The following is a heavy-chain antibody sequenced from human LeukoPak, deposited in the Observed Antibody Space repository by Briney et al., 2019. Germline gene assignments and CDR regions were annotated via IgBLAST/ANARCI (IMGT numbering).Heavy chain of an antibody. CDR2: IYHSGST. Sequence: SQTLSLTCTVSGGSISSGGYYWSWIRQPPGKGLEWIGYIYHSGSTYYNPSLKSRVTISVDRSKNQFSLKPSSVTAADTAVYYCAKDRSWGITMVRGVFDYWGQGTLVTVSS. CDR1: GGSISSGGYY. J-gene: IGHJ4*02. CDR3: AKDRSWGITMVRGVFDY. D-gene: IGHD3-10*01. V-gene: IGHV4-30-2*01.